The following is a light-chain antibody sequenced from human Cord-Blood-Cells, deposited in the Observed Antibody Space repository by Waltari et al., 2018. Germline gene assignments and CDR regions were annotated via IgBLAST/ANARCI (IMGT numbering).Light chain of an antibody. V-gene: IGKV3-20*01. CDR1: QSVSSSY. CDR2: GAS. CDR3: QQYGSSPLT. J-gene: IGKJ4*01. Sequence: EIVLKQSPGTLSLSPGDRATLSCRASQSVSSSYLAWYQQKPGQAPRLLIYGASSRATGIPDRFSGSGSGTDFTLTISRLEPEDFAVYYCQQYGSSPLTFGGGTKVEIK.